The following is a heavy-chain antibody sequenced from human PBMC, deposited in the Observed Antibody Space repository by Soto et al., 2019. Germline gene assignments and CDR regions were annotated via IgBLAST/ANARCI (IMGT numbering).Heavy chain of an antibody. D-gene: IGHD2-15*01. CDR2: IKSKTDGGTT. V-gene: IGHV3-15*01. CDR3: TRRYCSGGSCYPFMTTVATPSAFDI. CDR1: GFTFSNAW. Sequence: GGSLRLSCSASGFTFSNAWMSWVRQAPGKGLEWVGRIKSKTDGGTTDYAAPVKGRFTISRDDSKNTLYLQMNSLKTGDTAVYYCTRRYCSGGSCYPFMTTVATPSAFDIWGQGTMVTVSS. J-gene: IGHJ3*02.